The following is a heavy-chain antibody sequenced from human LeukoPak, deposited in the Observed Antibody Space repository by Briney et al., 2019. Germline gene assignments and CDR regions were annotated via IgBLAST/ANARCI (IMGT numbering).Heavy chain of an antibody. CDR2: FDPEDGET. Sequence: ASVKVSCKVSGYTLTELSMHWVRQAPGKGLEWMGGFDPEDGETIYAQKFQGRVTMTEDTSPDTAYMELSSLRSEDTAVYYCATLSPGGRWLQLGPIGYWGQGTLVTVSS. CDR1: GYTLTELS. D-gene: IGHD5-24*01. V-gene: IGHV1-24*01. J-gene: IGHJ4*02. CDR3: ATLSPGGRWLQLGPIGY.